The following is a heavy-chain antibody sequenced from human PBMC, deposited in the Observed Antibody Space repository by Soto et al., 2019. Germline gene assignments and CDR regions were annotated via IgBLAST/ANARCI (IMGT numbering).Heavy chain of an antibody. V-gene: IGHV3-30-3*01. J-gene: IGHJ6*02. D-gene: IGHD4-17*01. CDR2: ISYDGSNK. Sequence: QVQLVESGGGVVQPGRSLRLSCAASGFTFSSYAMHWVRQAPGKGLEWVAVISYDGSNKYYADSVKGRFTISRDNSKNTLYLQMNSLRAEDTAVYYCARDYGDYGAYYYYGKDVWGQGTTVTVSS. CDR1: GFTFSSYA. CDR3: ARDYGDYGAYYYYGKDV.